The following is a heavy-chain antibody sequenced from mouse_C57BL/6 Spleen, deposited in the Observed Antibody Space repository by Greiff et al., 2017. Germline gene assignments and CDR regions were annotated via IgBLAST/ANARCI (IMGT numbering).Heavy chain of an antibody. CDR1: GFTFSSYA. CDR3: ARGREGSAWFAY. V-gene: IGHV5-4*01. Sequence: EVQRVESGGGLVKPGGSLKLSCAASGFTFSSYAMSWVRQTPEKRLEWVATISDGGSYTYYPDNVKGRFTISRDNAKNNLYLQMSHLKSEDTAMYYCARGREGSAWFAYWGQGTLVTVSA. J-gene: IGHJ3*01. CDR2: ISDGGSYT.